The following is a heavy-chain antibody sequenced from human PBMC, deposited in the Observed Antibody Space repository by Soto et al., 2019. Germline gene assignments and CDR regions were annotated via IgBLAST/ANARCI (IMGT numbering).Heavy chain of an antibody. CDR3: ARIPASSSPPLDY. Sequence: XGPTLVNPTETLTLTCTVSGFSLSNARMGVSWIRQPPGKALEWLAHIFSNDEKSYSTSLKSRLTISKDTSKSQVVLTMTNMDPVETATYYCARIPASSSPPLDYWGQGTLVTVSS. V-gene: IGHV2-26*01. J-gene: IGHJ4*02. CDR2: IFSNDEK. D-gene: IGHD6-6*01. CDR1: GFSLSNARMG.